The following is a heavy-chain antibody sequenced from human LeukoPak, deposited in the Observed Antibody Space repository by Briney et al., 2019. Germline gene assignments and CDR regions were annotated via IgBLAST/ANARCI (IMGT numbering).Heavy chain of an antibody. CDR3: ARLRYGGFDP. CDR2: IKYERSEK. D-gene: IGHD5-18*01. CDR1: GFTFTSYW. V-gene: IGHV3-7*01. Sequence: GGSLRLSCAASGFTFTSYWMSWVRQAPGKGLEWVANIKYERSEKYYVDSVKGRFTISRDNAKNALYLQMNSLRAEDTAVYYCARLRYGGFDPWGQETLVTVSS. J-gene: IGHJ5*02.